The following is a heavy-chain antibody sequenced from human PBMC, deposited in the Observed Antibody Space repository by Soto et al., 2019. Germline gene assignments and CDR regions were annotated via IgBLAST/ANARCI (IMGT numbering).Heavy chain of an antibody. CDR1: GFTFSSYN. Sequence: PGGSLRLSCTASGFTFSSYNMNWVRQAPGKGLEWVSSISSSSNYIYYADSVKGRFTISRDNSKNTLYLQMNSLRAEDTAVYYCARDPLWGTAMVLWYFDLWGRGTLVTVSS. CDR2: ISSSSNYI. V-gene: IGHV3-21*01. CDR3: ARDPLWGTAMVLWYFDL. J-gene: IGHJ2*01. D-gene: IGHD5-18*01.